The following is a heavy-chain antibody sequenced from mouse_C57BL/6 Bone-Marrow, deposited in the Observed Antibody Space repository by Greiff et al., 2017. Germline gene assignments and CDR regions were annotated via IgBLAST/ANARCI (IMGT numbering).Heavy chain of an antibody. D-gene: IGHD2-3*01. CDR3: AGGGGYYPLFDY. CDR1: GYAFTNYL. V-gene: IGHV1-54*01. Sequence: QVQLQQSGAELVRPGTSVKVSCKASGYAFTNYLIEWVKQRPGQGLEWIGVINPGSGGTNYNEKFKGKATLTADKSSSTAYMQLSSLTSEDSAVYFCAGGGGYYPLFDYWGQGTTLTVSS. J-gene: IGHJ2*01. CDR2: INPGSGGT.